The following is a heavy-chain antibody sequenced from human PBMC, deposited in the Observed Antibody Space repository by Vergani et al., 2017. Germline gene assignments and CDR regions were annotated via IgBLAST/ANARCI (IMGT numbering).Heavy chain of an antibody. Sequence: QVQLQQWGAGLLKPSETLSLTCAVSGGSFSGYYWSWIRQPPGKGLEWFGEINHSGSTNYNPSLNSRVTISVDTAKNQFSLKLSSVTAADTAVYYCARGYEHSGYDPADYWGQGTLVTVSS. CDR2: INHSGST. CDR1: GGSFSGYY. J-gene: IGHJ4*02. CDR3: ARGYEHSGYDPADY. V-gene: IGHV4-34*01. D-gene: IGHD5-12*01.